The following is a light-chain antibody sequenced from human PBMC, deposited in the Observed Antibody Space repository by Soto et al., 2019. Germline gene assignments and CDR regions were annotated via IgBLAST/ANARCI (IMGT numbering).Light chain of an antibody. J-gene: IGKJ3*01. CDR3: QQLNSYLFT. CDR2: AAS. CDR1: QGISSY. V-gene: IGKV1-9*01. Sequence: DIQLTQSPSFLSASVGDRVTITCRTSQGISSYLAWYQQKPGTAPKLLIYAASTLQSGVPSRFSGSGSGTDFTLTISSLQPEYFATSYCQQLNSYLFTFGPGTKVDIK.